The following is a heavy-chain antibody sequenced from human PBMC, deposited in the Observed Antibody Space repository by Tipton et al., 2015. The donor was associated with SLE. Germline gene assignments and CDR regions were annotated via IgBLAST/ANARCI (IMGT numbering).Heavy chain of an antibody. V-gene: IGHV3-7*01. D-gene: IGHD4-23*01. Sequence: GSLRLSCAASGFTFSSYWMSWVRQAPGKGLEWVANIKQDGSEKYYVDSVKGRFTISRDNAKNSLYLQMNSLRAEDTAVYYCAREGYGGNPYYYYYYMDVWGKGTTVTVSS. CDR3: AREGYGGNPYYYYYYMDV. CDR2: IKQDGSEK. J-gene: IGHJ6*03. CDR1: GFTFSSYW.